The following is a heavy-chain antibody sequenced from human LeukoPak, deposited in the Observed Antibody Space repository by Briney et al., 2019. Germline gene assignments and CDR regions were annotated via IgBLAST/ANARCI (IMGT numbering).Heavy chain of an antibody. J-gene: IGHJ4*02. D-gene: IGHD3-10*01. CDR2: ISYDGSHQ. Sequence: GGSLRLSCAASGFTFSSYAMSWVRQAPGKGLEWVAVISYDGSHQYYADSVKGRFTISRDNSKNTLYLQMNSLRPEDTAVYYCATPINYHGSGSYFPPIHWGQGTLVTVSS. V-gene: IGHV3-30*03. CDR3: ATPINYHGSGSYFPPIH. CDR1: GFTFSSYA.